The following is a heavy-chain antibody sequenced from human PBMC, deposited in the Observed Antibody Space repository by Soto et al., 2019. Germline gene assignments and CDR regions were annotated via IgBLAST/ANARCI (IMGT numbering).Heavy chain of an antibody. D-gene: IGHD3-3*01. CDR1: GGSISSGGYS. J-gene: IGHJ6*02. Sequence: PSETLSLTCAVSGGSISSGGYSWSWIRQPPGKGLEWIGYIYHSGSTYYNPSLKSRVTISVDRSKNQFPLKLSSVTAADTAVYYCARAGGYYDYYYYGMDVWGQGTTVTVSS. CDR2: IYHSGST. CDR3: ARAGGYYDYYYYGMDV. V-gene: IGHV4-30-2*01.